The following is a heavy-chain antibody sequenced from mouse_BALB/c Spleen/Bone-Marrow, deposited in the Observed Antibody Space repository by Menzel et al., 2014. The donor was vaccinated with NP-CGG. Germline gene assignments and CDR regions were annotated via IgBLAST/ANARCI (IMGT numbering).Heavy chain of an antibody. Sequence: EVKLVESGGGLVQPGGSLRLSCATSGFTFTDYYMSWVRQPPGKALEWLGFIRNKANGYTTEYSVSVKGRFTISRDNSQSIIYLQMNTRRAEDSATYYCARDNYYGCHWYFDVWGAGTTVTVSS. CDR1: GFTFTDYY. CDR2: IRNKANGYTT. D-gene: IGHD1-2*01. J-gene: IGHJ1*01. V-gene: IGHV7-3*02. CDR3: ARDNYYGCHWYFDV.